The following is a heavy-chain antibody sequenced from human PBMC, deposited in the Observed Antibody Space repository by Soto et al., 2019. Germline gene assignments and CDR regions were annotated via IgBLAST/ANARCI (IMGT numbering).Heavy chain of an antibody. CDR2: ISFDGSNK. J-gene: IGHJ4*02. CDR1: GFTFSSNG. V-gene: IGHV3-30*03. D-gene: IGHD3-3*01. Sequence: QVQLVESGGGVVQPGRSLRLSCAASGFTFSSNGVHWVRQAPGKGLEWVAAISFDGSNKQYADSVKGRFTISRDNSNNTVYVQMNSLRVEDTAVYYCARDWSGTWYFDYWGQGTLVTVSS. CDR3: ARDWSGTWYFDY.